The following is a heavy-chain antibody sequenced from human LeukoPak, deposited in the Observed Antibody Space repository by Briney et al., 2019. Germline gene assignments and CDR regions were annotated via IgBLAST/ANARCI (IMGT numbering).Heavy chain of an antibody. CDR1: GGTFSSYA. D-gene: IGHD6-19*01. J-gene: IGHJ4*02. CDR2: IIPIFGTA. Sequence: SEKVSCKASGGTFSSYAISWVRQAPGQGLEWMGGIIPIFGTANYAQKFQGRVTITADKSTSTAYMELSSLRSEDTAVYYCARGPGHGWYECNYWGQGTLVTVSS. V-gene: IGHV1-69*06. CDR3: ARGPGHGWYECNY.